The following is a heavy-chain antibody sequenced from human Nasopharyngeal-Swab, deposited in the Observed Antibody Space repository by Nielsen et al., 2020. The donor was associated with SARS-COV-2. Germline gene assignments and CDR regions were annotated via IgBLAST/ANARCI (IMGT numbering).Heavy chain of an antibody. CDR3: TRCGGGCYSGRDY. J-gene: IGHJ4*02. CDR1: GFTFSDSA. Sequence: GESLKISCAASGFTFSDSAIHWVRQASGEGLEWVARIRSKGNNYATAYSASVKGRFIIIRDDPTNTEYLQMNSLKTEDTAMYYCTRCGGGCYSGRDYWGQGTLVTVSS. CDR2: IRSKGNNYAT. V-gene: IGHV3-73*01. D-gene: IGHD2-15*01.